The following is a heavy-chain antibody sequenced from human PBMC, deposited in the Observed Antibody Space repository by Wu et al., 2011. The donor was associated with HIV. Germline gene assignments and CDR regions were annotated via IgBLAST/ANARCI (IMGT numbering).Heavy chain of an antibody. CDR3: AARGVRGVIKYFQH. CDR1: GASISSYY. Sequence: ETLSLTCNVSGASISSYYWSWIRQSQEGTGVDWLYLLHGSTNYNPSLKSRVTMSVDTAKNQFSLKLKSVTAADTAVYYCAARGVRGVIKYFQHWGQGTLVIVSS. CDR2: LLHGST. D-gene: IGHD3-10*01. V-gene: IGHV4-59*08. J-gene: IGHJ1*01.